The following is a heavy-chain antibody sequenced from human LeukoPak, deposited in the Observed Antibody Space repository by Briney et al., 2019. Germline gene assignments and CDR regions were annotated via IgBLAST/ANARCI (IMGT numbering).Heavy chain of an antibody. J-gene: IGHJ4*02. V-gene: IGHV4-61*03. Sequence: SQTLSLTCNVSGVSVSDGRYYWTWIRQHPGKGLEWIGYKYYSGSAKYNPALRSRLIMSVDTAKNDISLILTSVTAADTAIYYCARLDCVLEGCYNHWGRGTLVTVSS. CDR2: KYYSGSA. D-gene: IGHD2-15*01. CDR3: ARLDCVLEGCYNH. CDR1: GVSVSDGRYY.